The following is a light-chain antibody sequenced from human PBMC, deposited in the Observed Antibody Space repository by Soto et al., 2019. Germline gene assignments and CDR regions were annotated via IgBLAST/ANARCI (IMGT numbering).Light chain of an antibody. CDR1: QSVLYSSNNKNY. Sequence: DIVMTQSPDSLAVSLGERATINCKSSQSVLYSSNNKNYLAWYQQKPGQPPKLLIYWASTRESGVPDRFSGSGSGTDFTLTISSLQAQDVAVYYCQQYYSTSWMLGQGTKVDIK. CDR3: QQYYSTSWM. V-gene: IGKV4-1*01. CDR2: WAS. J-gene: IGKJ1*01.